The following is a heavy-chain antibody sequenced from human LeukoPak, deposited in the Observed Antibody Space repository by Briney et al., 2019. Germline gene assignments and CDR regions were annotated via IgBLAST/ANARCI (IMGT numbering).Heavy chain of an antibody. Sequence: PSETLSLTCTVSGGSISSSSYYWGWIRQPPGKGVEWIGCIYYSGSTYYNPSLKSRVTISVDTSKNQFSLKLSSVTAADTAVYYCARYSSSAYRRTAFDYCGRGNLVTVTS. CDR3: ARYSSSAYRRTAFDY. J-gene: IGHJ4*02. CDR2: IYYSGST. CDR1: GGSISSSSYY. D-gene: IGHD4-11*01. V-gene: IGHV4-39*01.